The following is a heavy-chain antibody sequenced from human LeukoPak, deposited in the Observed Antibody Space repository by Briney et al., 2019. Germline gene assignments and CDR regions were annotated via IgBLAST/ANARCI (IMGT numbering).Heavy chain of an antibody. CDR3: ARDRGGLNYDFWSGPLGYYYYMDV. D-gene: IGHD3-3*01. J-gene: IGHJ6*03. CDR2: ISSSSSYI. Sequence: PGGSLRLSCAASGFTFSSYSMNWVRQAPGKGLEWVSSISSSSSYIYYADSVKGRFTISRDNAKNSLYLQMNSLRAEDTAVYYCARDRGGLNYDFWSGPLGYYYYMDVWGKGTTVTVSS. CDR1: GFTFSSYS. V-gene: IGHV3-21*01.